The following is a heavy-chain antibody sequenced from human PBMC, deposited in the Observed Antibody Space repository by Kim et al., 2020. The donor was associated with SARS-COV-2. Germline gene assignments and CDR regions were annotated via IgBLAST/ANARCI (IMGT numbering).Heavy chain of an antibody. J-gene: IGHJ4*02. Sequence: GGSLRLSCAASGFTFSSYWMSWVRQAPGKGLEWVANIKQDGSEKYYVDSVKGRFTISRDNAKNSLYLQMNSLRAEDTAVYYCARGLTYYDFWSGYLHNDFDYWGQGTLVTVSS. D-gene: IGHD3-3*01. V-gene: IGHV3-7*03. CDR2: IKQDGSEK. CDR1: GFTFSSYW. CDR3: ARGLTYYDFWSGYLHNDFDY.